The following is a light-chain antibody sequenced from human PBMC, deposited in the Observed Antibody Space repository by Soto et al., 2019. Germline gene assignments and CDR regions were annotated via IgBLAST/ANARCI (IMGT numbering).Light chain of an antibody. Sequence: DIPMTQSTSTLSASVGDRVTITCRASHSISSWLAWYQQKPGKAPKLLIYKASSLESGVPSRFSGSGSGTEFTLTISSLQPDDFATYYCQQYNSYPWTFGQGTKVEIK. J-gene: IGKJ1*01. CDR2: KAS. CDR3: QQYNSYPWT. V-gene: IGKV1-5*03. CDR1: HSISSW.